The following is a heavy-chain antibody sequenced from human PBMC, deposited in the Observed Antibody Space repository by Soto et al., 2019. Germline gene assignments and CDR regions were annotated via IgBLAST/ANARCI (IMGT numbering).Heavy chain of an antibody. J-gene: IGHJ6*02. D-gene: IGHD2-15*01. CDR2: IYWDGDK. V-gene: IGHV2-5*02. CDR3: AHKGGRGAAMDV. CDR1: GFSLSTSGVG. Sequence: QITLKESGPPLVKPTQTLTVTCSFSGFSLSTSGVGVAWIRQPPGKALEWLALIYWDGDKRFSPFLKSRLTITKDTSENQVVLTLRNMDPVDTATYYCAHKGGRGAAMDVWGQGTTVTVSS.